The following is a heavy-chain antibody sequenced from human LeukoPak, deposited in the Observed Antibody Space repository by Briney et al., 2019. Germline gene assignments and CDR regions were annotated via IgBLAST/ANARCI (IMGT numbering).Heavy chain of an antibody. V-gene: IGHV3-74*01. CDR1: GFIFNDYW. CDR2: INTDGSST. J-gene: IGHJ4*02. D-gene: IGHD1-1*01. Sequence: GGSLRLSCAASGFIFNDYWTHWVRQVPGRGLLWVARINTDGSSTDYADSVKGRFTISRDNARNTLYLQMDSLRADDTTVYYCARRTVTGTYDYWGQGTLVTAS. CDR3: ARRTVTGTYDY.